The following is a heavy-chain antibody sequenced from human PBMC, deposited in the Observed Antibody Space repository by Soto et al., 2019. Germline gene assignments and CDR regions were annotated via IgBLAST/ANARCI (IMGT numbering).Heavy chain of an antibody. CDR2: ISYDGSNK. CDR1: GFTFSSYA. V-gene: IGHV3-30-3*01. D-gene: IGHD4-17*01. Sequence: QVQLVESGGGVVQPGRSLRLSCAASGFTFSSYAMHWVRQAPGKGLEWVAVISYDGSNKYYADSVKGRFTISRDNSKNTLYLQMNSLRAEDTAVYYCARETVALHTYGMDVWGQGTTVTVSS. CDR3: ARETVALHTYGMDV. J-gene: IGHJ6*02.